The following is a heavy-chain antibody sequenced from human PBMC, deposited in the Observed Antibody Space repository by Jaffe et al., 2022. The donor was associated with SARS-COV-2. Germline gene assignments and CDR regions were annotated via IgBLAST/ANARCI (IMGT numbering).Heavy chain of an antibody. Sequence: QVQLVQSGAEVKKPGASVKVSCKASGYTFTGYYMHWVRQAPGQGLEWMGRINPNSGGTNYAQKFQGRVTMTRDTSISTAYMELSRLRSDDTVVYYCARGASVVAASRSWFDPWGQGTLVTVSS. CDR3: ARGASVVAASRSWFDP. V-gene: IGHV1-2*05. D-gene: IGHD2-15*01. CDR1: GYTFTGYY. CDR2: INPNSGGT. J-gene: IGHJ5*02.